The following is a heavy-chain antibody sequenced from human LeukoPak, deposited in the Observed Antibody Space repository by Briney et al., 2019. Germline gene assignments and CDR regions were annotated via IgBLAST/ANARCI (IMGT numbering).Heavy chain of an antibody. J-gene: IGHJ4*02. CDR2: INHSGST. V-gene: IGHV4-34*01. Sequence: PSETLCLTCAVYGGSFSGYYWSWIRQPPGKGLEWIGEINHSGSTNYNPSLKSRVTISVDTSKNQFSLKLSSVTAADTAVYYCARLALAAAGTVDYWGQGTLVTVSS. CDR1: GGSFSGYY. D-gene: IGHD6-13*01. CDR3: ARLALAAAGTVDY.